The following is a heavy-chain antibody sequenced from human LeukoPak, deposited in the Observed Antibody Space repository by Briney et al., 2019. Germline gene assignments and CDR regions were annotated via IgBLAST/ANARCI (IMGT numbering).Heavy chain of an antibody. CDR2: IYPNTGGT. V-gene: IGHV1-2*06. CDR3: AAFSSSWQLTY. J-gene: IGHJ4*02. Sequence: ASVKVSCKASGYTFSDYYMHWVRLAPGQGLEWMGRIYPNTGGTNSAQKFQGRVTMTSDTSISTAYMEMTSLRSDDTAVYYCAAFSSSWQLTYWGQGTLVTVSS. CDR1: GYTFSDYY. D-gene: IGHD2-15*01.